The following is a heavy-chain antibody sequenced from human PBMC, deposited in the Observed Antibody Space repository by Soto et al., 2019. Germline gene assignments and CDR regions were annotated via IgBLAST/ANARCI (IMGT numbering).Heavy chain of an antibody. V-gene: IGHV1-18*01. CDR2: ISAYNGNT. CDR1: GYTFTSYG. CDR3: ASGVGATWGYYYYYGMDV. D-gene: IGHD1-26*01. Sequence: ASVKVSCKASGYTFTSYGISWVRQAPGQGLEWMGWISAYNGNTNYAQKIQGRVTMTTDTSTSTAYMELRSLRSDDTAVFYCASGVGATWGYYYYYGMDVWGQGTTVTVSS. J-gene: IGHJ6*02.